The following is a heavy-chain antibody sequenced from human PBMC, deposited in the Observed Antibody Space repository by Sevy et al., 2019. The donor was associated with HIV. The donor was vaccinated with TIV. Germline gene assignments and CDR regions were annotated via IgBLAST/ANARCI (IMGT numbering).Heavy chain of an antibody. Sequence: GGSLRLSCTASGFTFTDYVMNLVRQAPGRRLEWVSSIGGSGGSTHYADSVKGRFTISRDNSKNTLYLQMNSLRAEDTAVYYCATDRISDWFFDSWGQGTLVTVSS. J-gene: IGHJ4*02. CDR1: GFTFTDYV. V-gene: IGHV3-23*01. CDR2: IGGSGGST. CDR3: ATDRISDWFFDS. D-gene: IGHD3-9*01.